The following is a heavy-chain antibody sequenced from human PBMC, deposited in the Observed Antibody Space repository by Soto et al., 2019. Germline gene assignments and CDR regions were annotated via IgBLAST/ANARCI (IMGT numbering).Heavy chain of an antibody. J-gene: IGHJ4*02. Sequence: QVPLVQSGAEVKKPGASVKVSCKASGYTFINYDITWVRQAPGQGLEWMGWISAYNGNTNYAQKLQGRLTMTKDTSTSTAYMELRSLRSDDTAVYYCARYSGGNSAYWGQGTLVTVSS. V-gene: IGHV1-18*01. CDR3: ARYSGGNSAY. CDR2: ISAYNGNT. CDR1: GYTFINYD. D-gene: IGHD2-15*01.